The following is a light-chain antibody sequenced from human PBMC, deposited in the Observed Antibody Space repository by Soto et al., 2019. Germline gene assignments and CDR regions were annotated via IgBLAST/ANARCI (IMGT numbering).Light chain of an antibody. J-gene: IGLJ2*01. CDR2: EVS. CDR1: SSVVGDYNY. CDR3: CSYAGTYTVV. V-gene: IGLV2-11*01. Sequence: QSALTQPRSVSGSPGQSVPISCPGPSSVVGDYNYVSWYQQHPGKAPKFIIYEVSKRPSGVPDRFSGSKSGNTASLTISGLQAEDEADYYCCSYAGTYTVVFGGGTKLTVL.